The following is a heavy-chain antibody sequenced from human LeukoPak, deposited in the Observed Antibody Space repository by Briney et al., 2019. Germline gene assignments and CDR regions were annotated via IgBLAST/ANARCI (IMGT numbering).Heavy chain of an antibody. J-gene: IGHJ6*02. CDR3: ARVKGGGVMDV. V-gene: IGHV3-48*04. CDR1: GFTFSSYS. Sequence: GGSLRLSCAASGFTFSSYSMNWVRQAPGKGLEWVSYISSSSSTIYYADSVKGRFTISRDNAKNTLYLQMNSLRAEDTAVYYCARVKGGGVMDVWGQGTTVTVSS. CDR2: ISSSSSTI.